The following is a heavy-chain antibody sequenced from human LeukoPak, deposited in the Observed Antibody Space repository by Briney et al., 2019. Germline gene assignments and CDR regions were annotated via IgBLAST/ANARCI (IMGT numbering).Heavy chain of an antibody. CDR2: ISPSGSTK. CDR1: GFSFSSYE. V-gene: IGHV3-48*03. Sequence: GGSLRLSCAASGFSFSSYEMNWVRQAPGKGLEWVSNISPSGSTKYYADSVKGRFTVSRDNAKNSLYLQMNSLRAGDTGVYYCTKLAVASADSWGQGTLVTVSS. D-gene: IGHD6-19*01. J-gene: IGHJ4*02. CDR3: TKLAVASADS.